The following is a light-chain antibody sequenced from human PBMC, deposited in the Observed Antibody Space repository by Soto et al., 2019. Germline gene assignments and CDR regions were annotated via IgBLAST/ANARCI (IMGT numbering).Light chain of an antibody. CDR1: QSVSSSY. V-gene: IGKV3-20*01. CDR2: GAS. CDR3: QHYGSSWT. Sequence: EIVLTQSPGTLSLSPGERATLSCRASQSVSSSYLAWYQQKAGQAPRLLIYGASNRATGIPDRFSGSGSGTDFILTISRLEPEDFAVYYCQHYGSSWTFGQGTKVENK. J-gene: IGKJ1*01.